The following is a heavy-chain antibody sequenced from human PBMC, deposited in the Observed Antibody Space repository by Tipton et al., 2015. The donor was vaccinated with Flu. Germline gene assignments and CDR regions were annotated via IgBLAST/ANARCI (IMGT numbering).Heavy chain of an antibody. CDR2: IYPSGCGT. CDR1: GYTFTNYN. V-gene: IGHV1-46*01. J-gene: IGHJ4*02. D-gene: IGHD3-10*01. CDR3: ARDRGFGAYTFDY. Sequence: QVQLVQSGAEVKKPGASVRISCTASGYTFTNYNMHWLRQAPGQGPEWMGIIYPSGCGTTYAQRFKGRVTLTRDKSTNTVYMELSSLRSDDTAFYYCARDRGFGAYTFDYWGQGTLVTVAS.